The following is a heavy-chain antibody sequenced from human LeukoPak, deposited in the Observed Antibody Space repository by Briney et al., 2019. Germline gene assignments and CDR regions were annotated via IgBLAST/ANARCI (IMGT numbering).Heavy chain of an antibody. CDR1: GCTFSSCA. Sequence: GGSLILSCAASGCTFSSCALSGVRQAPGKGLEWVSAISGSGASTYCADSVKGRFTISRDNSDNTLYLQMSSLRVDDTAVYYCAKWGAQSGTYRFVAHWGQGTLVTVSS. CDR3: AKWGAQSGTYRFVAH. D-gene: IGHD3-10*01. CDR2: ISGSGAST. J-gene: IGHJ4*02. V-gene: IGHV3-23*01.